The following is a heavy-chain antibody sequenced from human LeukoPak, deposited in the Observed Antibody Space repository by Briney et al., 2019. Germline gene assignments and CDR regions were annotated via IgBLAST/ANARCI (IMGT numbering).Heavy chain of an antibody. V-gene: IGHV3-23*01. CDR1: GITLSNYG. Sequence: GGSLRLSCAVSGITLSNYGMNWVRQAPGKGLEWVAGISGSGGSTNYAASVKGRFTISRDNAKNSLFLQMNGLRAEDTAVYYCARVAGTTWFDPWGQGTLVTVSS. J-gene: IGHJ5*02. D-gene: IGHD1-7*01. CDR3: ARVAGTTWFDP. CDR2: ISGSGGST.